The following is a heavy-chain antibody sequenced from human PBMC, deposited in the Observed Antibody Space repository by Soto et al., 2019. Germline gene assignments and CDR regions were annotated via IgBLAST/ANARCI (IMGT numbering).Heavy chain of an antibody. CDR1: GGTFIDYG. CDR2: ISGSGGST. J-gene: IGHJ6*02. V-gene: IGHV3-23*01. D-gene: IGHD6-6*01. Sequence: SLRHWWTAAGGTFIDYGISCVLQNQRKGQEWVSAISGSGGSTYYADSVKGRFTISRENSKNTLYLQMNSLRAEDTAVYYCAKDPRVYSSSSYLPTDVWGQGTTVTVSS. CDR3: AKDPRVYSSSSYLPTDV.